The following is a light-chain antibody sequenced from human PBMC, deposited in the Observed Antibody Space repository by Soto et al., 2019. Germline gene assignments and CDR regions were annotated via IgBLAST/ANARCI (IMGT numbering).Light chain of an antibody. CDR2: WAS. J-gene: IGKJ4*01. CDR1: QSVLYNCNNKNY. CDR3: HQYYNSPLT. Sequence: DIVLTQSPDSLTVYLGERATITCKSSQSVLYNCNNKNYLAWYQQKPGQPPKLLISWASTRESGVPDRFSGSGSGTDFTLTISSLQAEDVAVYYCHQYYNSPLTFGGGTKVDIK. V-gene: IGKV4-1*01.